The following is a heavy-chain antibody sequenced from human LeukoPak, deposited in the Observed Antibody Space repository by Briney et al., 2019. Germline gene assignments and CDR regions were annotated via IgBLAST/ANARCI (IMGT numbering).Heavy chain of an antibody. D-gene: IGHD3-10*01. V-gene: IGHV4-34*01. Sequence: KPSETLSLTCAVYVGSFSGYYWSWIRQPPGKGLEWIGEINHSGSTNYNSSLKSRVTISVDTSKNQFSLKLSSVTAADTAVYYCERGYYGSGSHCCHMDVWGKGNTITVS. CDR1: VGSFSGYY. J-gene: IGHJ6*03. CDR2: INHSGST. CDR3: ERGYYGSGSHCCHMDV.